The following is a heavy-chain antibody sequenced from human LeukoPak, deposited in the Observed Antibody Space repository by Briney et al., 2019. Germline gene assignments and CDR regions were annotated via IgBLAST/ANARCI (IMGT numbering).Heavy chain of an antibody. CDR3: ARARPPIAVAGPSLLDV. CDR1: GYTFTSYY. J-gene: IGHJ6*04. Sequence: ASVKVSCKASGYTFTSYYMHWVRQASGQGLEWMGIINPSGGSTSYAQKFQGRVTMTRDTSTSTVYMELSSLRSEDTAVYYCARARPPIAVAGPSLLDVWGKGTTVTVSS. V-gene: IGHV1-46*01. CDR2: INPSGGST. D-gene: IGHD6-19*01.